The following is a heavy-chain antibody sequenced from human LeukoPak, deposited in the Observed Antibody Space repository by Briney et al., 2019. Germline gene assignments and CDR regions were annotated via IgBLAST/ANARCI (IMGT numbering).Heavy chain of an antibody. V-gene: IGHV3-11*06. Sequence: DFAKGRFTISRDNAQNSLYLQINSLRAEDTAVYYCAREKGTMIRAMAFGMWGQGTMVTVSS. CDR3: AREKGTMIRAMAFGM. D-gene: IGHD3-10*01. J-gene: IGHJ3*02.